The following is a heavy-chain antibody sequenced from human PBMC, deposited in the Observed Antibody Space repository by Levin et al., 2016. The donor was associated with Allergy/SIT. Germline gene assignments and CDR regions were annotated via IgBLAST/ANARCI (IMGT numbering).Heavy chain of an antibody. Sequence: WVRQAPGQGLEWMGWMNPNSGNTGYAQKFQGRVTMTRNTSISTAYMELSSLRSEDTAVYYCARGDGYIVASDYWGQGTLVTVSS. V-gene: IGHV1-8*01. J-gene: IGHJ4*02. CDR3: ARGDGYIVASDY. D-gene: IGHD5-24*01. CDR2: MNPNSGNT.